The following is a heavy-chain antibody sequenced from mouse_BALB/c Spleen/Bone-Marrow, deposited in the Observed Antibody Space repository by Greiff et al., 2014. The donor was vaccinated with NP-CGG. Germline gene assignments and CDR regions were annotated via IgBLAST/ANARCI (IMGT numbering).Heavy chain of an antibody. CDR2: IYPGDGDT. Sequence: VQLQQSGAELVRPGSSVKISCKASGYAFSSYWMNWVKQRPGQGLEWIGQIYPGDGDTNYNGNLKDKATLTTDKSSTTAYMQLSSLTSEDSAVYFCARGGRLTGYYFDYWGQGTTLTVSS. D-gene: IGHD4-1*01. CDR1: GYAFSSYW. J-gene: IGHJ2*01. V-gene: IGHV1-80*01. CDR3: ARGGRLTGYYFDY.